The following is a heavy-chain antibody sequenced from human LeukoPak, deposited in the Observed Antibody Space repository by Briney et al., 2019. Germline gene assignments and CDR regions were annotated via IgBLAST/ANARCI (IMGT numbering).Heavy chain of an antibody. D-gene: IGHD6-19*01. CDR2: IYNGVNT. J-gene: IGHJ4*02. Sequence: GGSLRLSCAASGFTVSSNYMSWVRQAPGKGLEWVSVIYNGVNTNYADSVKGRFSISRDSSKNTLFLQMNSLRAEDTAVYYCARASQWLAFDSWGQGTLVTVSS. V-gene: IGHV3-66*01. CDR1: GFTVSSNY. CDR3: ARASQWLAFDS.